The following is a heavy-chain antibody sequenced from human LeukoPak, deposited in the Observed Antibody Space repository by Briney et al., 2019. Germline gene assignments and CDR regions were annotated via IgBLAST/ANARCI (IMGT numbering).Heavy chain of an antibody. CDR1: GFTFSSYS. D-gene: IGHD6-19*01. V-gene: IGHV3-21*01. Sequence: GGSLRLSCAASGFTFSSYSMNWVRQAPGKGLEWVSSISSNSSYIYYADSVKGGFTISRDNAKNSLYLQMNSLRAEDTAVYYCAKDHGAYSSGWSTYYYYYGMDVWGQGTTVTVSS. CDR2: ISSNSSYI. CDR3: AKDHGAYSSGWSTYYYYYGMDV. J-gene: IGHJ6*02.